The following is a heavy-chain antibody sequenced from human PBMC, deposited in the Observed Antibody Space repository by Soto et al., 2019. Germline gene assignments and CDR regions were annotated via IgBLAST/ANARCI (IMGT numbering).Heavy chain of an antibody. J-gene: IGHJ6*02. Sequence: VRLVRSGAEVKKPGSSVKVSCKASGGTFSSYAISWVRQAPGQGLEWMEGIIPIFDTANYAQKFQGRVTITADKTTKTAYMEQSSQRYDETAVYYSARAPSYYDSSGDLTTMDVWGQGTTVTVSS. CDR3: ARAPSYYDSSGDLTTMDV. CDR1: GGTFSSYA. CDR2: IIPIFDTA. V-gene: IGHV1-69*14. D-gene: IGHD3-22*01.